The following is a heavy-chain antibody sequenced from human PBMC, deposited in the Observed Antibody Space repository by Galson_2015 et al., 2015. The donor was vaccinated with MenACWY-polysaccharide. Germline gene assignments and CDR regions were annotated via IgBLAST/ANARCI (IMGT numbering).Heavy chain of an antibody. CDR1: DYSIRSGYF. CDR2: IFHSGTT. J-gene: IGHJ4*02. CDR3: ARVDKYSGSFYYLY. V-gene: IGHV4-38-2*01. Sequence: EPLSLTCAVSDYSIRSGYFWGWIRQPPGKGLEWNASIFHSGTTYYNPSLKSRVTISVDTSKNHFSLKLSSVTAAYTAVYYCARVDKYSGSFYYLYWGQGTLVTVSS. D-gene: IGHD1-26*01.